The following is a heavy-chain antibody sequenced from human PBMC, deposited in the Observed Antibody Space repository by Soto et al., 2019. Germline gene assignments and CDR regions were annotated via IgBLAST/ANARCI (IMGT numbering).Heavy chain of an antibody. V-gene: IGHV5-51*01. CDR1: GYSFVNSW. Sequence: GESLKISCKGSGYSFVNSWIAWARQMPGQGLEWVGVIYPDNSDTRYSPSFQGQVTISVDKSISTTYLQWSSLRASDTALYYCARNTAGISAPSGFDPWGQGTLVTVSS. J-gene: IGHJ5*02. D-gene: IGHD6-13*01. CDR2: IYPDNSDT. CDR3: ARNTAGISAPSGFDP.